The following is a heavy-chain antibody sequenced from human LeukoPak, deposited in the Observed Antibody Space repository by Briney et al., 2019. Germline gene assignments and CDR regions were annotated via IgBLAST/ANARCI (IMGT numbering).Heavy chain of an antibody. Sequence: GSLRLSCVASGFTFSRHGMNWVRQAPGKGLEWVSGISPSGDIKYYVDSVKGRFTVSRDNSKYTLYLQINSLRDEDTAVYYCAKDDAWLQYNDWGQGTLVTVSS. CDR2: ISPSGDIK. CDR3: AKDDAWLQYND. J-gene: IGHJ4*02. V-gene: IGHV3-23*01. CDR1: GFTFSRHG. D-gene: IGHD5-24*01.